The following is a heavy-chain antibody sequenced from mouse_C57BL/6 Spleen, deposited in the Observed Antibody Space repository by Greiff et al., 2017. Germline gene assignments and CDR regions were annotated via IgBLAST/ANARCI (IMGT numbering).Heavy chain of an antibody. V-gene: IGHV5-9*01. Sequence: EVKLVESGGGLVKPGGSLKLSCAASGFTFSSYTMSWVRQTPEKRLEWVATISGGGGNTYYPVSVKGRFTISRDNAKNTLYLQMSSLRSEDTALYYCARRGYSNYGFDYWGQGTTLTVSS. CDR2: ISGGGGNT. D-gene: IGHD2-5*01. CDR1: GFTFSSYT. J-gene: IGHJ2*01. CDR3: ARRGYSNYGFDY.